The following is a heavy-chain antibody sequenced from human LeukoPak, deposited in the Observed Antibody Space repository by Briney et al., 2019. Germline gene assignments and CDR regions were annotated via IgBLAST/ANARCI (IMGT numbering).Heavy chain of an antibody. D-gene: IGHD3-10*01. J-gene: IGHJ6*02. CDR3: ATILWYGMDV. Sequence: ASVKVSCKASGYTFTGYYMHWVRQAPGKGLEWMGGFDPEDGETIYAQKFQGRVTMTEDTSTDTAYMELSSLRSEDTAVYYCATILWYGMDVWGQGTTVTVSS. CDR1: GYTFTGYY. CDR2: FDPEDGET. V-gene: IGHV1-24*01.